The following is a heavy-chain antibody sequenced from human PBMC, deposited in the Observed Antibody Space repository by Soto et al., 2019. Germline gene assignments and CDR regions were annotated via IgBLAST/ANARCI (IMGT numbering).Heavy chain of an antibody. D-gene: IGHD3-10*01. CDR2: IKTDGSEK. CDR1: GFTFSDNW. J-gene: IGHJ4*02. CDR3: ATSMGRGGDDY. V-gene: IGHV3-7*05. Sequence: EVQLVESGGGLVQPGGSLRLSCAASGFTFSDNWMSWVRQAPGKGLECVANIKTDGSEKYYVDPVKGRFTISRDNAMNSLYLQMNSLRAEDTSVYYCATSMGRGGDDYWGQGTLVTVSS.